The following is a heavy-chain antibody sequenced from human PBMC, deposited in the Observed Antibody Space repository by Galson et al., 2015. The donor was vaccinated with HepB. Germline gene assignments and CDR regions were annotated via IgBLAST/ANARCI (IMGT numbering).Heavy chain of an antibody. J-gene: IGHJ4*02. CDR1: GFTFSSYA. V-gene: IGHV3-30-3*01. D-gene: IGHD2-21*02. CDR2: ISYDGSNK. CDR3: ARELPYCGGDCYPIDY. Sequence: SLRLSCAASGFTFSSYAMHWVRQAPGKGLEWVAVISYDGSNKYYADSVKGRFTISRDNSKNTLYLQMNSLRAEDTAVYYCARELPYCGGDCYPIDYWGQGTLVTVSS.